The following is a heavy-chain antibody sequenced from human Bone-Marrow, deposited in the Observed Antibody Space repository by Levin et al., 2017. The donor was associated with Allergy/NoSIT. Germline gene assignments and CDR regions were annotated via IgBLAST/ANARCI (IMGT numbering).Heavy chain of an antibody. CDR3: ARDPRRGIFYGLDV. Sequence: KISCRASGDSLSDSVFVWVRQAPGQGLEWMGGITPVFSSTDQAQKFQGRVTFSADAATSTLYMDLRSLTSEDTAVYYCARDPRRGIFYGLDVWGQGTTVIVSS. J-gene: IGHJ6*02. CDR1: GDSLSDSV. V-gene: IGHV1-69*01. CDR2: ITPVFSST. D-gene: IGHD3-10*01.